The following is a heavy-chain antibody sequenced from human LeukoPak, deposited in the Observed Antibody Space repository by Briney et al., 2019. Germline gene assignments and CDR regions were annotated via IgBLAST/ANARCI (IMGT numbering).Heavy chain of an antibody. V-gene: IGHV1-2*02. CDR1: GYTFTGYY. D-gene: IGHD6-13*01. CDR3: ARDWYRAAAGTPPLDY. CDR2: INPNSGGT. Sequence: ASVKVSCKASGYTFTGYYMHWVRQAPGQGLEWMGWINPNSGGTNYAQKFQGRVTMTRDTSISTAYMELSRLRSDDTAVYYCARDWYRAAAGTPPLDYWGQGTLVTVSS. J-gene: IGHJ4*02.